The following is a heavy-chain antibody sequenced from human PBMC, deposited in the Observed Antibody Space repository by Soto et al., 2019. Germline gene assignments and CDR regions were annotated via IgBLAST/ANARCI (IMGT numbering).Heavy chain of an antibody. CDR3: VKGEYYYDSSGYYPFDY. Sequence: GGSLRLSCAASGFTFRDYYMSWIRQAPGKGLEWVSYISSSGSTIYYADSVKGRFTISRDNAKNSLYLQMSSLRADDTAVYYCVKGEYYYDSSGYYPFDYWGQGTLVTVSS. J-gene: IGHJ4*02. CDR2: ISSSGSTI. V-gene: IGHV3-11*04. CDR1: GFTFRDYY. D-gene: IGHD3-22*01.